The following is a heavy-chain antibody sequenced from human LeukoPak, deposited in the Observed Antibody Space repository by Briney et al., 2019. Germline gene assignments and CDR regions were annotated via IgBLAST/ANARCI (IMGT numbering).Heavy chain of an antibody. Sequence: GSLRLSCAASGSTFSSYGMHWVRQAPGKGLEWVAVIWYDGSNKYYADSVKGRFTISRDNSKNTLYLQMNSLRAEDTAVYYCAKGSRIMITFGGVIVDAFDIWGQGTMVTVSS. D-gene: IGHD3-16*01. CDR3: AKGSRIMITFGGVIVDAFDI. V-gene: IGHV3-33*06. CDR1: GSTFSSYG. CDR2: IWYDGSNK. J-gene: IGHJ3*02.